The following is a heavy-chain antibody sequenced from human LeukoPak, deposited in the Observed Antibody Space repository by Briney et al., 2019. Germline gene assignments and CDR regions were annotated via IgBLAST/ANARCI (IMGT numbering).Heavy chain of an antibody. CDR2: ISASGGST. CDR3: AKAVLAPGTAPIWDF. J-gene: IGHJ4*02. Sequence: GGSLRLSCAVSGFTFTNSAMSWVRQAPGKGLEWVSVISASGGSTSYADSMRGRFTISRDNSKNTLYLQMNSLRAEDTALYYCAKAVLAPGTAPIWDFWGQGSLVTVSS. V-gene: IGHV3-23*01. CDR1: GFTFTNSA. D-gene: IGHD3-3*02.